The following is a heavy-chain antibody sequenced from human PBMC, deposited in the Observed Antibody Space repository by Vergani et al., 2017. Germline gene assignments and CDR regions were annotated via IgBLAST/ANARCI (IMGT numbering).Heavy chain of an antibody. J-gene: IGHJ3*02. V-gene: IGHV3-23*04. Sequence: VQLVESGGGVVQPGRSLRLSCAASGFTFSSYAMRWVRQAPGKGLEWVSAISGSGGSTYYADSVKGRFTISRDNSKNTLYLQMNSLRAEDTAVYYCAKGTHYDLDAFDIWGQGTMVTVSS. CDR2: ISGSGGST. D-gene: IGHD3-22*01. CDR1: GFTFSSYA. CDR3: AKGTHYDLDAFDI.